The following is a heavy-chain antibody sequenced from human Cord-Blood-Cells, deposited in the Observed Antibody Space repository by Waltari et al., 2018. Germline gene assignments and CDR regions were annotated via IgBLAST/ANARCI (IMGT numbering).Heavy chain of an antibody. J-gene: IGHJ3*02. CDR2: IGDEGSNT. D-gene: IGHD7-27*01. Sequence: QVQLVESGGGVVQHGRSLRLSCAASGFTFSSYGMHWVRQAPGKGREWVAVIGDEGSNTYYADSVKGRVTISRDNSKTTLYRRMNSLRAEDTGVYYCARERRGDRDAFDIWGQGTMVTVSS. CDR3: ARERRGDRDAFDI. CDR1: GFTFSSYG. V-gene: IGHV3-33*01.